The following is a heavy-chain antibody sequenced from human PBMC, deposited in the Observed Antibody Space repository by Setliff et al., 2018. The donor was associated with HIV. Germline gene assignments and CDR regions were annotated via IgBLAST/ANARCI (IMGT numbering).Heavy chain of an antibody. J-gene: IGHJ4*02. Sequence: PGGSLRLSCAASGFTFTTYWMSLVRQAPGKGLEWVANIKQDGSDKYYVDSVKGRLTISRDNDNNSLYLKMNSLRVEDTAVYYCATETYNYWSGSPYYFDYWGQGTLVTVSS. CDR3: ATETYNYWSGSPYYFDY. D-gene: IGHD3-3*01. CDR1: GFTFTTYW. V-gene: IGHV3-7*01. CDR2: IKQDGSDK.